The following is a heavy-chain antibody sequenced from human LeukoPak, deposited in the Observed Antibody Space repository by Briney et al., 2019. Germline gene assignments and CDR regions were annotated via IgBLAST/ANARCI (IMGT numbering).Heavy chain of an antibody. Sequence: AASVKVSCKASGYSFTDYYMHWVRQAPGQGLEWMGWISPRSGDTSYAQKFQGRVTMTRDTSINTVDMDLSGLTSDDTAVFYCARGREIHEGSDTKLDDYWGQGTLVTVSS. J-gene: IGHJ4*02. CDR3: ARGREIHEGSDTKLDDY. CDR1: GYSFTDYY. V-gene: IGHV1-2*02. D-gene: IGHD3-10*01. CDR2: ISPRSGDT.